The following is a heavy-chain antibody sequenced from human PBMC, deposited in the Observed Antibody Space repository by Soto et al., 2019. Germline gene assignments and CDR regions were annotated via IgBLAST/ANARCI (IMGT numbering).Heavy chain of an antibody. D-gene: IGHD4-17*01. CDR2: VDPNGGGS. Sequence: APVKGSCKTSQCNRTIHRLQWRRAAPGQGLEWMGWVDPNGGGSNSAQKFQGSVTMTWDTSITTTYLDLTRLTTNDTATYFCATWVDYGDFEGFDIWGQGTLVT. V-gene: IGHV1-2*04. J-gene: IGHJ4*02. CDR1: QCNRTIHR. CDR3: ATWVDYGDFEGFDI.